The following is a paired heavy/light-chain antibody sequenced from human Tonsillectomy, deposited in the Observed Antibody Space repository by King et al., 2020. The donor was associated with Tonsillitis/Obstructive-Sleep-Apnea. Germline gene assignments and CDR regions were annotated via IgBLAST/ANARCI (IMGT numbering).Heavy chain of an antibody. D-gene: IGHD3-10*01. Sequence: QVQLQESGPGLVKPSETLSLTCTVSGGSISTYYWSWIRQPPGYGMEWIGYIYYSGSTNYNPSLKSRVTISLDASKSQFSLKLSSVTAADTAVYYCAREAADERGFGEPYFDYWGQGTLVTVSS. V-gene: IGHV4-59*01. CDR3: AREAADERGFGEPYFDY. CDR2: IYYSGST. CDR1: GGSISTYY. J-gene: IGHJ4*02.
Light chain of an antibody. CDR1: QSIRSY. V-gene: IGKV1-39*01. CDR3: QQSYSIPRT. J-gene: IGKJ3*01. CDR2: GAS. Sequence: DIQMTQSPSSLSASVGDRVTITCRASQSIRSYLNWYQQKPGKAPKLLIYGASSLQSGAPSRFSGSRSGTDFTLTISSLQPEDFATYYCQQSYSIPRTFGPGTKVDIK.